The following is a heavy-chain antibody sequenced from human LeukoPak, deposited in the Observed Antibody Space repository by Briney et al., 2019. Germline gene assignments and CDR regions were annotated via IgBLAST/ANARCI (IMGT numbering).Heavy chain of an antibody. Sequence: SETLSLTCTVSGGSISSGGYYWSWIRQHPGKGLEWIGYIYYSGSTYYNPSLKSRVTISVDTSKNQFSLKLSSVTAADTAVYYCARVGIAVAINDYWGQGTLVTVSS. D-gene: IGHD6-19*01. CDR3: ARVGIAVAINDY. CDR2: IYYSGST. V-gene: IGHV4-31*03. CDR1: GGSISSGGYY. J-gene: IGHJ4*02.